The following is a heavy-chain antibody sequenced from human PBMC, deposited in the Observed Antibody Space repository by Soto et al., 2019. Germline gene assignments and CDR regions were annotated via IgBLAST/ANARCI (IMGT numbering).Heavy chain of an antibody. CDR3: ARQDYDFWSGYPTGYYYGMDV. J-gene: IGHJ6*02. V-gene: IGHV1-69*01. CDR1: GGTFSSYA. D-gene: IGHD3-3*01. Sequence: QVQLVQSGAEVKKPGSSVKVSCKASGGTFSSYAISWVRQAPGQGLEWMGGIIPIFGTANYAQKFQGRVTITADESTSTAYMELSSLRSEDTAVYYCARQDYDFWSGYPTGYYYGMDVWGQGTTVTVSS. CDR2: IIPIFGTA.